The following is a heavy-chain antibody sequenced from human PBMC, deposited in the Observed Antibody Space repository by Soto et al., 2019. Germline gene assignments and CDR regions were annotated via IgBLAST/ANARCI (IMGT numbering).Heavy chain of an antibody. CDR2: ISGSGGST. Sequence: GSLIICCASSGCNFSSYCVIWVRQDPGKGLEWVSAISGSGGSTYYADSVKGRFTISRDNSKNTLYLQMNSLRAEDTAVYYCAKSRKGSSSPDAFDIWGQGTMVTVSS. CDR3: AKSRKGSSSPDAFDI. V-gene: IGHV3-23*01. D-gene: IGHD6-6*01. CDR1: GCNFSSYC. J-gene: IGHJ3*02.